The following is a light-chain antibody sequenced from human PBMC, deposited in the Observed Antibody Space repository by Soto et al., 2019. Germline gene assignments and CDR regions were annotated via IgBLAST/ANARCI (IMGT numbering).Light chain of an antibody. CDR3: QQRGNWPWT. J-gene: IGKJ1*01. Sequence: EIVLTQSPATLSLSPGERATLSCRASQSVSSYLAWYQQKPGQAPRLLIYDASNRATGIPARFSGSGSGTDFTLPVSSLGPEDFAVYYCQQRGNWPWTFGQGTKVEIK. CDR2: DAS. CDR1: QSVSSY. V-gene: IGKV3-11*01.